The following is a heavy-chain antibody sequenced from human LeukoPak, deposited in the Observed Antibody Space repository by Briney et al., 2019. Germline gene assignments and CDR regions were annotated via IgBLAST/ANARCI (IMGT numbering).Heavy chain of an antibody. CDR2: IDASGGST. Sequence: GGSLRLFCAASGFTFSSYAMSWVRQAPGKGLEWVSSIDASGGSTYYADSAKGRFTISRDNSKNTFYLQMNSLRADDTAVYYCAKGSGSGWYGWFAPWGQGTLVTVSS. V-gene: IGHV3-23*01. D-gene: IGHD6-19*01. J-gene: IGHJ5*02. CDR1: GFTFSSYA. CDR3: AKGSGSGWYGWFAP.